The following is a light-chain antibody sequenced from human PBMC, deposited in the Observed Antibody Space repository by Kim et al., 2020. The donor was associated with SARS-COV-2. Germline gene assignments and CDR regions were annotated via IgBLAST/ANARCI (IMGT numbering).Light chain of an antibody. J-gene: IGKJ5*01. CDR3: QQRSKWPIT. Sequence: LSPAESATLSRRASPSVTNNLAWYQQKPGQAPRLLIHDASNRATGIPARFGGSGSGTDFTLTISSLEPEDFAVYYCQQRSKWPITFGQGTRLEIK. V-gene: IGKV3-11*01. CDR1: PSVTNN. CDR2: DAS.